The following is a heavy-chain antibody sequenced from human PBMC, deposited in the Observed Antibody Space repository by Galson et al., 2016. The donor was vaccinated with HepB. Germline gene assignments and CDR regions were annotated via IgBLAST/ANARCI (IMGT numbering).Heavy chain of an antibody. J-gene: IGHJ4*02. Sequence: ETLSLTCTVFGGSFSGYYWSWIRQPPGKGLEWIGYIYYSGSTNYNPSLKSRVTISVDTSKNQFPLKLSSVTAADTAVYYCARLGGYSYGYSDYWGQGTLVTVSS. CDR3: ARLGGYSYGYSDY. CDR2: IYYSGST. D-gene: IGHD5-18*01. CDR1: GGSFSGYY. V-gene: IGHV4-59*01.